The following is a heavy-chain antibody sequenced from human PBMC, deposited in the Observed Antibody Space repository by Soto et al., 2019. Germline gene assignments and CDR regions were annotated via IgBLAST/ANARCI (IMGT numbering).Heavy chain of an antibody. V-gene: IGHV1-2*04. Sequence: ASVKVSCKASGYTFTSYDINWVRQAPGQGLEWIGWINPNSGGTIYAQKFQGWVTMTRDTSISTAYMELSRLRSDDTAVYYCAREGGSGWYKGNWFDPWGQGTLVTVSS. D-gene: IGHD6-19*01. J-gene: IGHJ5*02. CDR3: AREGGSGWYKGNWFDP. CDR2: INPNSGGT. CDR1: GYTFTSYD.